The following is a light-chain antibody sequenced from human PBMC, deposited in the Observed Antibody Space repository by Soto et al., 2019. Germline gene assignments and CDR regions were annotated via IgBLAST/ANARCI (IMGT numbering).Light chain of an antibody. CDR2: EVT. Sequence: QSALTQPPSASGSPGQSVTIPCTGTSSDVGGYDHVSWYQQHPGKAPKLMIYEVTKRPAGVPDRFSGSKSSNTASLTVSGLQAEDEADYFCSSDAGNYNYVFGTGTKSPS. V-gene: IGLV2-8*01. CDR1: SSDVGGYDH. CDR3: SSDAGNYNYV. J-gene: IGLJ1*01.